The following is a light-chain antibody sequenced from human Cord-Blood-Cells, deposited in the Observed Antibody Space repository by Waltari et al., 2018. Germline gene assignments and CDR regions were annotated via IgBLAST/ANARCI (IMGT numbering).Light chain of an antibody. CDR1: SGSIASTY. Sequence: NFMLTQPHSVSESPGKTVTISCTGSSGSIASTYVPRYQQLPGSAPTTVIYEDNQRPSGVPDRFSGSIDSSSNSASLTISGLKTEDEADYYCQSYDSSIWVFGGGTKLTVL. V-gene: IGLV6-57*02. J-gene: IGLJ3*02. CDR2: EDN. CDR3: QSYDSSIWV.